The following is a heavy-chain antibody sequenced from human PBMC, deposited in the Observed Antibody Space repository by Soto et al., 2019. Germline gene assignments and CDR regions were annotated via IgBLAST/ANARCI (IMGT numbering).Heavy chain of an antibody. Sequence: GASVNVSCKTSGYTFIGYYIHWVRQAPGQGLEWMGWINPDSGATNYAQKFQGRVSMTRDTSTTPAYMELSRLRSDDTAVYYCARDLVSTIGDFDFWGQGTPVTVSS. J-gene: IGHJ4*02. V-gene: IGHV1-2*02. CDR3: ARDLVSTIGDFDF. CDR2: INPDSGAT. D-gene: IGHD5-12*01. CDR1: GYTFIGYY.